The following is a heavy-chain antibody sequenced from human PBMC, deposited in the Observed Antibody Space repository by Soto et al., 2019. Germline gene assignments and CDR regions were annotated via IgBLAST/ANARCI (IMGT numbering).Heavy chain of an antibody. D-gene: IGHD3-3*01. J-gene: IGHJ4*02. CDR3: AREASFGVVTFDY. CDR2: IIPIFGTA. V-gene: IGHV1-69*13. Sequence: SGKVSCKASGGTFSRYGISWVRQAPGQGLEWMGGIIPIFGTANYAQKFQGRVTITADESTSTACMELSSLRSEDTAVYYCAREASFGVVTFDYWGQGTLVTVSS. CDR1: GGTFSRYG.